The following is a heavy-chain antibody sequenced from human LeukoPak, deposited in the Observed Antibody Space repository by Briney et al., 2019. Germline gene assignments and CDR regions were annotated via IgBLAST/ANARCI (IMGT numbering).Heavy chain of an antibody. Sequence: PGGSLRLSCAASGFTVTTNYMTWVRQAPGKGLEWVSGIHGDGRTYYADSVKGRFTISRDSSKNTLSLQMNGLRAEDTAVYYCATTGGYWTGIFDRWGQGTLVTVSS. CDR1: GFTVTTNY. D-gene: IGHD2-8*02. J-gene: IGHJ4*02. CDR2: IHGDGRT. V-gene: IGHV3-53*01. CDR3: ATTGGYWTGIFDR.